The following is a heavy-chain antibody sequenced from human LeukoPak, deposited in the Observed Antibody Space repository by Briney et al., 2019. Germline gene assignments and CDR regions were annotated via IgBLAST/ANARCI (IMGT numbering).Heavy chain of an antibody. CDR2: IYYSGST. D-gene: IGHD3-22*01. CDR1: DGSISSSSYY. Sequence: SETLSLTCTVSDGSISSSSYYWGWIRQPPGKGLEWIGSIYYSGSTYYNPSLKSRVTISVDTSKNQFSLKLSSVTAADTAVYYCAARYYYDSSGALGRFDYWGQGTLVTVSS. V-gene: IGHV4-39*01. CDR3: AARYYYDSSGALGRFDY. J-gene: IGHJ4*02.